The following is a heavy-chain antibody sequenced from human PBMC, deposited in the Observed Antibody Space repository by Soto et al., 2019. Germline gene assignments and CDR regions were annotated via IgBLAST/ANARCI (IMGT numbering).Heavy chain of an antibody. CDR1: GVSFSDYA. CDR2: ISESGGST. V-gene: IGHV3-23*01. CDR3: AKRSPYSSAWYSPIFEY. Sequence: PGGSLRLSCAASGVSFSDYAMSWVRQAPGKGLEWVSVISESGGSTHYADSVRGRFIVSRDNSKNSLSLRMTSLRDEDKAVYFCAKRSPYSSAWYSPIFEYWHQGALVAVSS. D-gene: IGHD6-13*01. J-gene: IGHJ4*02.